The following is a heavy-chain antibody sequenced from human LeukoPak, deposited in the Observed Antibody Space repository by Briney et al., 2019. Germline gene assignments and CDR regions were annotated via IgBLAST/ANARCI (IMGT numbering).Heavy chain of an antibody. Sequence: ASEKVSCKASGGTFSSYAISWVRQAPGQGLEWMGGIIPVFGTANYAQKFQGRVTITADESTSTAYMELSSLRSEDTAVYYCARDRVVGLGIDNAFDIWGHGTMVTVSS. J-gene: IGHJ3*02. CDR3: ARDRVVGLGIDNAFDI. CDR1: GGTFSSYA. D-gene: IGHD2-15*01. V-gene: IGHV1-69*13. CDR2: IIPVFGTA.